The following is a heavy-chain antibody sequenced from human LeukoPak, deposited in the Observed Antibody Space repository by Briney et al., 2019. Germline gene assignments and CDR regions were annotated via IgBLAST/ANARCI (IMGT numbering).Heavy chain of an antibody. J-gene: IGHJ3*02. CDR3: ARQRYYDSSGYYPYDAFDI. D-gene: IGHD3-22*01. Sequence: ASVKVSRKASGYTFTSYDINWVRQATGQGLEWMGWMNPNSGNTGYAQKFQGRVTMTRNTSISTAYMELSSLKASDTAMYYCARQRYYDSSGYYPYDAFDIWGQGTMVTVSS. V-gene: IGHV1-8*01. CDR2: MNPNSGNT. CDR1: GYTFTSYD.